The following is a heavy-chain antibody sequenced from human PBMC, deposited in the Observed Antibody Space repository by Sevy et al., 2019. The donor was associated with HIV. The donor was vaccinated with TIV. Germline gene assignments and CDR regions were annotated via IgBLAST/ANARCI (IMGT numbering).Heavy chain of an antibody. D-gene: IGHD3-10*01. Sequence: GGSLRLSCAASGFTFSSYEMNWVRQAPGKGLEWVSYISSSGSTIYYADSVKGRFTISRDNAKNSLYLQMNSLRAEDTAVYYCARVMVRGSAGAFDIWGQGTMVTVSS. CDR3: ARVMVRGSAGAFDI. V-gene: IGHV3-48*03. CDR1: GFTFSSYE. CDR2: ISSSGSTI. J-gene: IGHJ3*02.